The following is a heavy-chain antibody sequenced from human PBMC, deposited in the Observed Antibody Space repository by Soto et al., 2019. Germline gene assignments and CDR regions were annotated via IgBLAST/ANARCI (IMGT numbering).Heavy chain of an antibody. Sequence: ASVKVSCKASGYTFTSYDINSVRQATGQGLEWMGWMNPNSGNTGYAQKFQGRVTMTRNTSISTAYMELSSLRSEDTAVYYCARRGAAAGSYYYYYYMDVWGKGTTVTVSS. J-gene: IGHJ6*03. CDR3: ARRGAAAGSYYYYYYMDV. D-gene: IGHD6-13*01. CDR1: GYTFTSYD. CDR2: MNPNSGNT. V-gene: IGHV1-8*01.